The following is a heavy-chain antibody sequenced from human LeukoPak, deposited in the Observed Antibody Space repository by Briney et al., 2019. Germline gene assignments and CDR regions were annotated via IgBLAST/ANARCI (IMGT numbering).Heavy chain of an antibody. D-gene: IGHD6-19*01. CDR2: ISAYNGNT. CDR3: ARGSSGWYSGYYYYYMDV. J-gene: IGHJ6*03. Sequence: ASVKVSCKASGYTFTSYGISWVRQAPGQGLEWMGWISAYNGNTNYAQKLQGRVTMTTDTSTSTAYMELRSLRSDDTAVYCCARGSSGWYSGYYYYYMDVWGKGTTVTISS. CDR1: GYTFTSYG. V-gene: IGHV1-18*01.